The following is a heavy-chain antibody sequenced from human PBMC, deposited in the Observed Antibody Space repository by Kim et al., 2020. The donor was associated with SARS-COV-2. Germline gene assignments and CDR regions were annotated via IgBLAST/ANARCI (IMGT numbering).Heavy chain of an antibody. CDR3: ATSKGVVVAATLDY. CDR2: INHSGST. J-gene: IGHJ4*02. D-gene: IGHD2-15*01. Sequence: SETLSLTCAVYGGSFSGYYWSWIRQPPGKGLEWIGEINHSGSTNYNPSLKSRVTISVDTSKNQFSLKLSSVTAADTAVYYCATSKGVVVAATLDYWGQGTLVTVSS. CDR1: GGSFSGYY. V-gene: IGHV4-34*01.